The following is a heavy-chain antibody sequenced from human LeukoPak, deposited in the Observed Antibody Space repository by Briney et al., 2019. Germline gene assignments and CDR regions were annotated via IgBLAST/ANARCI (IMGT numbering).Heavy chain of an antibody. CDR1: GFTFSSYG. D-gene: IGHD2-2*03. CDR3: AKDGYCSSTSCLTP. Sequence: GRSLRLSCAASGFTFSSYGMHWVRQAPGKGLEWVAVISYDGSNKYYADSVKGRFTISRDNSKNTLYLQMNNLRVEDTAVYYCAKDGYCSSTSCLTPWGQGTLVTVSS. J-gene: IGHJ5*02. CDR2: ISYDGSNK. V-gene: IGHV3-30*18.